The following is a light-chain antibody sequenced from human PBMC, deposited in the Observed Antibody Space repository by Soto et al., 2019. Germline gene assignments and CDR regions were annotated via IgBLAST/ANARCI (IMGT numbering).Light chain of an antibody. V-gene: IGKV3-20*01. CDR2: RGS. Sequence: VLTQSRDTLSLSPGERTTLSCRASQNIRGNELAWYQQKPGQPPRLLIYRGSSRAPGIPDRFSGRGSGTEFTLTISRLEPEDFAVYYCQDYGTSAPWTFGQGT. CDR3: QDYGTSAPWT. J-gene: IGKJ1*01. CDR1: QNIRGNE.